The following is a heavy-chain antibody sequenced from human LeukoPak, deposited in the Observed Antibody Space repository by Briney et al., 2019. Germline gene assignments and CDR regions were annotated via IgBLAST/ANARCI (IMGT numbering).Heavy chain of an antibody. D-gene: IGHD1-1*01. CDR3: ARWAGTTSHLRFDY. CDR2: ISYDGSNK. Sequence: GGSLRLSCAASGFTFSSYGMHWVRQAPGKGLEWVAVISYDGSNKYYADSVKGRFTISRDNSKNTLYLQMNSLRAEDTAVYYCARWAGTTSHLRFDYWGQGTLVTVSS. CDR1: GFTFSSYG. V-gene: IGHV3-30*03. J-gene: IGHJ4*02.